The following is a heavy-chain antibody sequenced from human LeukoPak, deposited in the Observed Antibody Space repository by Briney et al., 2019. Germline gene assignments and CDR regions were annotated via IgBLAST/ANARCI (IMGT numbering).Heavy chain of an antibody. CDR1: GYTFTSYG. J-gene: IGHJ4*02. CDR2: ISAYNGNT. CDR3: ARDIHYYDSSGFHFDY. V-gene: IGHV1-18*01. D-gene: IGHD3-22*01. Sequence: ASVKVSCKASGYTFTSYGISWVRQAPGQGLERMGWISAYNGNTNYAQKLQGRVTMTTDTSTSTAYMELRSLRSDDTAVYYCARDIHYYDSSGFHFDYWGQGTLVTVSS.